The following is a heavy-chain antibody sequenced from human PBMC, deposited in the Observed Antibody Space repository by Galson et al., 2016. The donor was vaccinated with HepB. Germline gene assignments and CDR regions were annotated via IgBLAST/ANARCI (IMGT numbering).Heavy chain of an antibody. CDR1: GFTFSLAW. Sequence: SLRLSCAGSGFTFSLAWMTWVRQAPGKGLEWVGRMKSEGSGGTTDYAAPVQGRFSIARDDSKNELYLQMNSLTTEDTAVYYCVHDWDYNYGMNVWGQGTTVTVSS. J-gene: IGHJ6*02. CDR3: VHDWDYNYGMNV. CDR2: MKSEGSGGTT. D-gene: IGHD3-9*01. V-gene: IGHV3-15*01.